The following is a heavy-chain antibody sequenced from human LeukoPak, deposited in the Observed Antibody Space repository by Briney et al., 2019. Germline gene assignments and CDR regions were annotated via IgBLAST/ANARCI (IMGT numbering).Heavy chain of an antibody. Sequence: SETLSLTCAVSGGSISSRNWRSWVRQPPGKGLEWIGEIYHSGSTNYNPSLKSRVTISVDKSKNQFSLKLSSVTAADTAVYYCAREGITAAGSTAFDIWGQGTMVTISS. CDR1: GGSISSRNW. CDR2: IYHSGST. CDR3: AREGITAAGSTAFDI. V-gene: IGHV4-4*02. D-gene: IGHD6-13*01. J-gene: IGHJ3*02.